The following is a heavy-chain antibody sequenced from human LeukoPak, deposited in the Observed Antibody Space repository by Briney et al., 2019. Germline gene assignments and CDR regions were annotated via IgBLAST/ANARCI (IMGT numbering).Heavy chain of an antibody. CDR1: GFTFSSYS. CDR3: AKDQYGEAFDI. CDR2: ISGSSSYI. V-gene: IGHV3-21*04. Sequence: GGSLRLSCAASGFTFSSYSMNWVRQAPGKGLEWVSSISGSSSYIYYADSVKGRFTISRDNSKNTLYLQMNSLRAEDTAVYYCAKDQYGEAFDIWGPGTMVTVSS. J-gene: IGHJ3*02. D-gene: IGHD4-17*01.